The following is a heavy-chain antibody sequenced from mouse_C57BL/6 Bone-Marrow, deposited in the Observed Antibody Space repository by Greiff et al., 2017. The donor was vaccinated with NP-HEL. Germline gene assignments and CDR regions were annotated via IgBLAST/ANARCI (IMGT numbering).Heavy chain of an antibody. V-gene: IGHV3-1*01. CDR1: GYSITSGYD. D-gene: IGHD2-1*01. CDR3: ARGGLLWYNGGFAY. Sequence: EVKLVESGPGMVKPSQSLSLTCTVTGYSITSGYDWHWIRHFPGNKLEWMGYISYSGSTNYNPSLKSRISITHDTSKNHFFLKLNSVTTEDTATYYCARGGLLWYNGGFAYWGQGTLVTVSA. J-gene: IGHJ3*01. CDR2: ISYSGST.